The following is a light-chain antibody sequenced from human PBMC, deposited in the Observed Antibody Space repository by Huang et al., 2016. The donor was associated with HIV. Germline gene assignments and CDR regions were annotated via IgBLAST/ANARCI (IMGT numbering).Light chain of an antibody. CDR3: QQYDNLIWT. Sequence: DIPLTQSPSSLSASIGDRVTITCQASHDITNYLNWFQQKPGEAPKLLIHAASKLQTGVPSRFSGSVSGTDFTFTISSLQPEDIATYYCQQYDNLIWTFGQGTKVEIK. CDR1: HDITNY. V-gene: IGKV1-33*01. CDR2: AAS. J-gene: IGKJ1*01.